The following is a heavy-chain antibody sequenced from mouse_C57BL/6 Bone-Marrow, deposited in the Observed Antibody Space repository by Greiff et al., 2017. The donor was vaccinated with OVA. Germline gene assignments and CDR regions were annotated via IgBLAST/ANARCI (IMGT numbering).Heavy chain of an antibody. V-gene: IGHV1-75*01. D-gene: IGHD1-1*01. CDR1: GYTFTDYY. Sequence: QVQLQQSGPELVKPGASVKISCKASGYTFTDYYIHWVKQRPGQGLEWIGWIFPGSGSTYYNEKFKGKATLTVDKSSSTAYMLLSSLTSEDSAVFFWAREYGSSYRLDYWGQGTTLTVSS. CDR2: IFPGSGST. CDR3: AREYGSSYRLDY. J-gene: IGHJ2*01.